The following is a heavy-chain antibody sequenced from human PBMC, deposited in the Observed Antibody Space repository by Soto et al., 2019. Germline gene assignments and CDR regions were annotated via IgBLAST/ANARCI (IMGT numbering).Heavy chain of an antibody. D-gene: IGHD1-7*01. CDR3: ARSRNGTTYGGMDV. J-gene: IGHJ6*02. CDR1: GFAVSSNY. CDR2: IHSGGDT. Sequence: EVPLVESGGDLVQPGGSLRLSCAASGFAVSSNYMTWVRQAPGKGLEWVSVIHSGGDTHYADSVRGRFTISRDNSKNTLYLQMNSLRAEDTAVYYCARSRNGTTYGGMDVWGQGTTVTVSS. V-gene: IGHV3-66*01.